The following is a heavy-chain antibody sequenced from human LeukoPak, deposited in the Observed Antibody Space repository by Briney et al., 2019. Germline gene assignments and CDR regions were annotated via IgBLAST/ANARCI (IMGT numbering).Heavy chain of an antibody. CDR2: IIPIFGKA. CDR1: GGTFSSYA. Sequence: ASVKVSCKASGGTFSSYAISWVRQAPGQGLEWMGRIIPIFGKANYAQKFQGRVTITTDEATSTAYMELSSLRSEDTAVYYCARDGESSGYNYWGQGTLVTVSS. CDR3: ARDGESSGYNY. D-gene: IGHD3-22*01. J-gene: IGHJ4*02. V-gene: IGHV1-69*05.